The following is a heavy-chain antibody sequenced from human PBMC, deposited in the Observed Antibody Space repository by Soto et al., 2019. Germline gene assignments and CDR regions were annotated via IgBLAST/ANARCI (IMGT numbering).Heavy chain of an antibody. J-gene: IGHJ4*02. D-gene: IGHD2-2*01. V-gene: IGHV4-39*01. CDR2: IYYSGST. CDR3: ARPAIANMLRVSGPAATQDY. Sequence: QLQLQESGPGLVKPSETLSLTCTVSGGSISSSSYYWGWIRQPPGKGLEWIGSIYYSGSTYYNPSLKSRVTISVDTSKNQFSLKLSSVTAADTAVYYCARPAIANMLRVSGPAATQDYWGQGTLVTVSS. CDR1: GGSISSSSYY.